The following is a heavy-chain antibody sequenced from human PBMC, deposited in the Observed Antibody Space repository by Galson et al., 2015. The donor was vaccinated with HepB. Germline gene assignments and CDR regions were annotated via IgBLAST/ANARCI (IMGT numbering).Heavy chain of an antibody. CDR2: ISTYNGNK. CDR1: GYIFTNYG. V-gene: IGHV1-18*01. Sequence: SVKVSCKASGYIFTNYGITWVRQAPGQGLEWMAWISTYNGNKKYAESLKGRVTMTTDTSTNTAYMEMRSLTADDTAVYYCATARYSTSRPDNWGQGTLVTVSS. D-gene: IGHD5-12*01. J-gene: IGHJ4*02. CDR3: ATARYSTSRPDN.